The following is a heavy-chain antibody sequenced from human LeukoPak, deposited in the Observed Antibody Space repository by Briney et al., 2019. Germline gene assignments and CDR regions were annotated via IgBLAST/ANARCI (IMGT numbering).Heavy chain of an antibody. V-gene: IGHV3-48*03. J-gene: IGHJ6*04. CDR2: ISSSGSTI. CDR1: GFTFSSYE. D-gene: IGHD3-10*02. CDR3: AELGITMIGGV. Sequence: GGSLRLSCAASGFTFSSYEMNWVRQAPGKGLGWVSYISSSGSTIYHADSVKGRFTISRDNAKNSLYLQMNSLRVEDTAVYYCAELGITMIGGVWGKGTTVTISS.